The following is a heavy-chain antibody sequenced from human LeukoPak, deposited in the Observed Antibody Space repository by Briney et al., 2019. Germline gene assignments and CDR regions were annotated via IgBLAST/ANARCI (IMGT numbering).Heavy chain of an antibody. V-gene: IGHV4-59*01. CDR1: GGSISSSY. CDR2: IYYSGST. CDR3: ARGPYSSRYDY. D-gene: IGHD6-13*01. Sequence: SETLSLTCTVSGGSISSSYWSWIRQPPGKGLEWIGYIYYSGSTNYNPSIKSRVTMSVDTSKNQFSLNLSSVTAADTAVYYCARGPYSSRYDYWGQGTVVTVSS. J-gene: IGHJ4*02.